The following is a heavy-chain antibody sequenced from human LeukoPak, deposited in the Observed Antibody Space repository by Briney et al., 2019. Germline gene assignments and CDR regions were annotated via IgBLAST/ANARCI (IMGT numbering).Heavy chain of an antibody. Sequence: GTSVKVSFKASGFTFTTSAVQWVRQARGQRLEWIGWIVVGSDNTNYAQKFQERVTITRDMSTSTAYMGLSSLRSEDTAVYYCAAATETVGVRGPWAHWGQGTLVTVSS. D-gene: IGHD3-10*01. CDR1: GFTFTTSA. CDR2: IVVGSDNT. J-gene: IGHJ4*02. CDR3: AAATETVGVRGPWAH. V-gene: IGHV1-58*01.